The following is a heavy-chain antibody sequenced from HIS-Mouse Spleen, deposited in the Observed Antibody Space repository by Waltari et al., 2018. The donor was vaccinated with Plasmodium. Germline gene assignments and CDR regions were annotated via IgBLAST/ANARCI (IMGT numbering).Heavy chain of an antibody. CDR2: ISYYGSNK. CDR1: GFTFSSYG. D-gene: IGHD6-13*01. Sequence: QVQLVESGGGVVQPGRSLRLSCAASGFTFSSYGRHWVRQVPGKGLEVGAVISYYGSNKYYADSVKGRFTISRDNSKNTLYLQMNSLRAEDTAVYYCAKDRRSSSWYVDYWGQGTLVTVSS. CDR3: AKDRRSSSWYVDY. J-gene: IGHJ4*02. V-gene: IGHV3-30*18.